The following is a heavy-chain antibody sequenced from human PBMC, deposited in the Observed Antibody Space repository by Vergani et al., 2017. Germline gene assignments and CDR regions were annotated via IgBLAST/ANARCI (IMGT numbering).Heavy chain of an antibody. D-gene: IGHD6-19*01. CDR2: ISSSSSYI. J-gene: IGHJ6*02. V-gene: IGHV3-21*01. CDR1: GFPFRSYS. Sequence: EVQLVESGGGLVKPGGSLRLSCAASGFPFRSYSMNWVRQAPGKGLEWVSSISSSSSYIYYADSVKGRLTISRDNARNSLYLQMNSLRAEDTAVYYCARDLLAVADYGMDVWGQGTTVTVSS. CDR3: ARDLLAVADYGMDV.